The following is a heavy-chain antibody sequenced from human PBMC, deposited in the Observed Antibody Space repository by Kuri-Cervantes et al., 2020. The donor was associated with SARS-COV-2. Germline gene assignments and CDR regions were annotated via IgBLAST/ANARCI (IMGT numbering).Heavy chain of an antibody. CDR3: ARGRGGRIAVVGYLFDY. V-gene: IGHV4-61*05. Sequence: SETLSLTCTVSGGSISSSSYCWSWLRPPPGKGLEWIGYIYDSRSTNYNPSLKSRVTISVDTSENQFSLKLRSVTAAAAVLYYCARGRGGRIAVVGYLFDYWGQGTLVTVSS. CDR2: IYDSRST. CDR1: GGSISSSSYC. D-gene: IGHD6-19*01. J-gene: IGHJ4*02.